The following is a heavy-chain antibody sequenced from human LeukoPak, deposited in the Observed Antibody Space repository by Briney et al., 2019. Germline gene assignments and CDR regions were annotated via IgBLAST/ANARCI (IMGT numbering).Heavy chain of an antibody. CDR2: IYYSGST. Sequence: SETLSLTCTVSGGSISSYYWSWIRQPPGKGLEWIGYIYYSGSTNYNPSLKSRVTISVDTSKNQFSLKLSSVTAAGTAVYYCARGPYYDFWSGYYSIYYFDYWGQGTLVTVSS. J-gene: IGHJ4*02. V-gene: IGHV4-59*01. CDR1: GGSISSYY. D-gene: IGHD3-3*01. CDR3: ARGPYYDFWSGYYSIYYFDY.